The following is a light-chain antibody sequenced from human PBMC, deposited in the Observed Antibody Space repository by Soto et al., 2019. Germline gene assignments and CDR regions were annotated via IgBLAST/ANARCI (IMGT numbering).Light chain of an antibody. J-gene: IGKJ2*01. CDR1: QGISSY. CDR3: QQYFSYPYT. CDR2: AAA. Sequence: AIRMTQSPSSFSASTGDRVTITCRASQGISSYLAWYQQKPGKAPNLLIYAAATLQRGDPSRFSGSGSGTDFTITIRRLQAEDFETYYCQQYFSYPYTFGQGTKLEI. V-gene: IGKV1-8*01.